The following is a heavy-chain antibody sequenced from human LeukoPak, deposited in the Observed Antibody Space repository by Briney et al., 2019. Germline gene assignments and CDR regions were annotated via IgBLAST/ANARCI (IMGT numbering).Heavy chain of an antibody. D-gene: IGHD6-6*01. CDR3: AVSAAALFDP. J-gene: IGHJ5*02. Sequence: PSETLSLTCAIYGGSFSGYFWSWFRQPPGKGLEWIGEINRSGSTNYNSPLSLKSRVTISVDTSKNQFSLKLSPVTAADTAVYYCAVSAAALFDPWGQGTLVTVSS. V-gene: IGHV4-34*01. CDR1: GGSFSGYF. CDR2: INRSGST.